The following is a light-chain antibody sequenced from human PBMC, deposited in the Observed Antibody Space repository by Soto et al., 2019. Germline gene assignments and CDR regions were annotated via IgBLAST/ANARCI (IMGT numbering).Light chain of an antibody. CDR2: AAS. CDR1: QSISSY. V-gene: IGKV1-39*01. CDR3: QQRYSTPPDT. Sequence: DLQMTQSPSSLSASVGDRVTITCRASQSISSYLNWYQQKPGKAPKLLIYAASSLQSGVPSRFSGSGSGTDFTLTISSLQPEDFATYYCQQRYSTPPDTFGPGTKVDIK. J-gene: IGKJ3*01.